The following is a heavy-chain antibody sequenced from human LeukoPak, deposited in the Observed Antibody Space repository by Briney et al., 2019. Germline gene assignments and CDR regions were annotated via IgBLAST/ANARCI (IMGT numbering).Heavy chain of an antibody. CDR3: ARGNSGYDSGFDY. V-gene: IGHV4-59*01. Sequence: SETLSLTCTVSGGSISGFYWSWIRQPPGKGLEWIAYIYDSGGSRFNPSLESRVSISSDKSKNQFSLKLRSVTAADTAVYYCARGNSGYDSGFDYWGQGTLVTVSS. CDR2: IYDSGGS. J-gene: IGHJ4*02. CDR1: GGSISGFY. D-gene: IGHD5-12*01.